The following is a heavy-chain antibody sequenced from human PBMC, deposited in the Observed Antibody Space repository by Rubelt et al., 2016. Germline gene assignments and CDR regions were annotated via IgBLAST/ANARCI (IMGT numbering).Heavy chain of an antibody. D-gene: IGHD2-2*01. CDR1: GGTFSSYA. V-gene: IGHV1-69*04. J-gene: IGHJ4*02. Sequence: QVQLVQSGAEVKKPGSSVKVSCKASGGTFSSYAISWVRQAPGQGLEWMGRIIPILGIANYAQKFQGRVPITADKSTSTAYVELSSLRSEDTAVYYCARDDCSSTSCSPQGWGQGTLVTVSS. CDR3: ARDDCSSTSCSPQG. CDR2: IIPILGIA.